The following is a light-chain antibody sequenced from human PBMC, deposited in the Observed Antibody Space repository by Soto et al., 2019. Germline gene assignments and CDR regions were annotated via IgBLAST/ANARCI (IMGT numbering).Light chain of an antibody. CDR3: AAWDDSLNGVV. J-gene: IGLJ2*01. CDR1: SSNIGRTS. Sequence: QSVLTQAPSTSGTPGQRVTISCSGSSSNIGRTSVNWYQQLPGTAPKLVMYSDNQRPSWVPDRFSASKSGTSASLAISGLQPEDEAEYYCAAWDDSLNGVVFGGGTKLTVL. V-gene: IGLV1-44*01. CDR2: SDN.